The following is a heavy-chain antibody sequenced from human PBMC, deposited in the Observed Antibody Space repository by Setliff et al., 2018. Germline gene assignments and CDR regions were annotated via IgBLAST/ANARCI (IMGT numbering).Heavy chain of an antibody. J-gene: IGHJ6*02. V-gene: IGHV4-34*01. CDR1: GGSFSGYQ. CDR3: AKEYVVNSFVSNSHQHYGLDV. D-gene: IGHD2-21*01. Sequence: PSETLSLTCAVYGGSFSGYQWSWIRQPPGKGLEWIGESNHSGATTYSPSLKSRVSISADTSKNLFSLRLKSVTAADTAVYYCAKEYVVNSFVSNSHQHYGLDVWGQGTTVTVSS. CDR2: SNHSGAT.